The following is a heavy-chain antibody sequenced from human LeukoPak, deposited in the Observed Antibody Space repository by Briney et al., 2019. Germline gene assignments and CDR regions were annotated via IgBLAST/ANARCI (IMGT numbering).Heavy chain of an antibody. CDR2: IKQDGSEK. J-gene: IGHJ4*02. V-gene: IGHV3-7*01. Sequence: AGGSLRLSCAASGFTFSSYWMSWVRQAPGKGLEWVANIKQDGSEKYYVDSVKGRFTISRDNAKNSLYLQMNSLRAEDTAVYYCAREGYYYGSVYFDYWGQGTLVTVSS. CDR1: GFTFSSYW. CDR3: AREGYYYGSVYFDY. D-gene: IGHD3-10*01.